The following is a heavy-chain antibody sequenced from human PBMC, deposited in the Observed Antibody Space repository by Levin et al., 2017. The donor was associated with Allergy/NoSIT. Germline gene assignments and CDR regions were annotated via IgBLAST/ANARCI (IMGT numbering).Heavy chain of an antibody. V-gene: IGHV3-48*01. CDR2: ISSSSSTI. CDR1: GFTFSSYS. J-gene: IGHJ3*02. D-gene: IGHD3-9*01. CDR3: ARDYYDILTGYYSSGAFDI. Sequence: GGSLRLSCAASGFTFSSYSMNWVRQAPGKGLEWVSYISSSSSTIYYADSVKGRFTISRDNAKKSLYLQMNSLRAEDTAVYYCARDYYDILTGYYSSGAFDIWGQGTMVTVSS.